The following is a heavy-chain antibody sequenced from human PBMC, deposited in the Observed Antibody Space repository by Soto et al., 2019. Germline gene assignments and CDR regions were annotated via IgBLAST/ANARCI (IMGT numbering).Heavy chain of an antibody. CDR3: ARDLGTTNYYFDY. Sequence: VQLVESGGDLVQSGGSLRLSCAASGFTFSSFWMHWVRQAPGKGLEWVAVIWYDGSKKYYVESVKGRFTISRDNSKNTLYLQMNSLRAEDTAVYYCARDLGTTNYYFDYWGQGTLVTVSS. D-gene: IGHD4-17*01. CDR1: GFTFSSFW. CDR2: IWYDGSKK. V-gene: IGHV3-33*08. J-gene: IGHJ4*02.